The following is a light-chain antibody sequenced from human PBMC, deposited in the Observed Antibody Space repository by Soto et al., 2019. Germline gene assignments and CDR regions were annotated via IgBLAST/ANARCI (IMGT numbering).Light chain of an antibody. J-gene: IGLJ2*01. CDR2: QDS. V-gene: IGLV3-1*01. Sequence: SYELTQPPSVSVSPGQTASITCSGDKLGDQYACWYQQKPGQSPVLVIYQDSKRPSGIPERFSGSNSGNTATLTISGTQAMDEADYYCQAWDSSTEGVVFGGGTKLTVL. CDR3: QAWDSSTEGVV. CDR1: KLGDQY.